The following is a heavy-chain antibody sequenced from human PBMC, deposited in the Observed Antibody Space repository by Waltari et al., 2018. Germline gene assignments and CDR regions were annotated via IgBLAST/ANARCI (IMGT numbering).Heavy chain of an antibody. CDR1: GFDSSNHW. J-gene: IGHJ4*02. CDR3: VRGPSVDYSNPVPFDL. Sequence: EVRLVESGGGLVQPGETLTLSCAASGFDSSNHWMSWVHQFPGKGPMEGERIKRGATIGDDDSVRGRFTIVRDSSTNTLSLQMRSLTIEDTALYYCVRGPSVDYSNPVPFDLWGQGTLVTVSP. CDR2: IKRGATI. V-gene: IGHV3-74*01. D-gene: IGHD4-4*01.